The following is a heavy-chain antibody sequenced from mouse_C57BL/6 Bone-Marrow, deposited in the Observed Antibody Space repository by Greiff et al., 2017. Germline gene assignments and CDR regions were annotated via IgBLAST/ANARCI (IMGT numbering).Heavy chain of an antibody. CDR3: ARYIGYGSSLSDAMDY. V-gene: IGHV7-3*01. CDR1: GFTFTDYY. Sequence: EVQVVESGGGLVQPGGSLSLSCAASGFTFTDYYMSWVRQPPGKALEWLGFIRNKANGYTTEYSASVKGRFTISRDNSQSILYLQMNALRAEDSATYYCARYIGYGSSLSDAMDYWGQGTSVTVSS. D-gene: IGHD1-1*01. J-gene: IGHJ4*01. CDR2: IRNKANGYTT.